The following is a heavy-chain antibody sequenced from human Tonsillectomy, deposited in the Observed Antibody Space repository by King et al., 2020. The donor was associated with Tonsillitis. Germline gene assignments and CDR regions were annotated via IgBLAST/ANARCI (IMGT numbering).Heavy chain of an antibody. CDR3: ARRDNYDILTTYRDAMDV. J-gene: IGHJ6*02. CDR1: GFTFSDYY. CDR2: ISGSSIYT. Sequence: VQLVESGGGLVKPGGSLRLSCAASGFTFSDYYMSWIRQAPGKGLEWVSYISGSSIYTNYADSVKGRFTISRDNAKNSLSLQMDSLRVEDTAVYYCARRDNYDILTTYRDAMDVWGQGTTVTVSS. V-gene: IGHV3-11*06. D-gene: IGHD3-9*01.